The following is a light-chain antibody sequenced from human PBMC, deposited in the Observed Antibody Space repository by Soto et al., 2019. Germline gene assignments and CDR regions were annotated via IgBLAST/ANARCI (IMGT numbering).Light chain of an antibody. CDR2: RNN. Sequence: QSVLTQPPSASGTPGQRVTISCSGSSSNIGSNYLYWYQQLPGAAPKLLIYRNNQRPSGVPDGFSGSKSGTSASLAISGLRSDDEADYYCAAWDDSLSGYVFGTGTKLTVL. V-gene: IGLV1-47*01. CDR3: AAWDDSLSGYV. CDR1: SSNIGSNY. J-gene: IGLJ1*01.